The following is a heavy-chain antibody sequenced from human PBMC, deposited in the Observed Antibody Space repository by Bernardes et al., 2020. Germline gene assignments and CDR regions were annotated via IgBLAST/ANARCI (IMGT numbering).Heavy chain of an antibody. Sequence: SETLSLTCAVYGGSFSGYYWSWIRQPPGKGLEWIGEINHSGSTNYNPSLKSRVTISVDTSKNQFSLKLSSVTAADTAVYYCARAVQQGVGQLFGWFDPWGQGTLVTVSS. D-gene: IGHD3-3*01. CDR2: INHSGST. V-gene: IGHV4-34*01. J-gene: IGHJ5*02. CDR3: ARAVQQGVGQLFGWFDP. CDR1: GGSFSGYY.